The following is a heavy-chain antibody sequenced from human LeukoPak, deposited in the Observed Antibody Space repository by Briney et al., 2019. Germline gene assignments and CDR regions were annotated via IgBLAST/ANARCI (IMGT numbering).Heavy chain of an antibody. J-gene: IGHJ4*02. Sequence: PGGSLRLSCAASGFTFDDYAMYWVRQAPGKGLEWVSGISWNSGSIGYADSVKGRFTISRDNAKDSLFLQMNSLRAEDTGVYYCARAFTSAAGAFESWGQGTLLIVSS. CDR1: GFTFDDYA. CDR3: ARAFTSAAGAFES. CDR2: ISWNSGSI. D-gene: IGHD6-13*01. V-gene: IGHV3-9*01.